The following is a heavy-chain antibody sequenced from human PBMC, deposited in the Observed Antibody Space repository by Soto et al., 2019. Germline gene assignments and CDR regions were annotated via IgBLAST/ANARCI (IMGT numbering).Heavy chain of an antibody. CDR1: GGTFSSYA. V-gene: IGHV1-69*01. CDR2: IIPIFGTA. CDR3: ARPSPGSSSCTGSNYYGMDV. Sequence: QVQLVQSGAAVKKPGSSVKVSCKASGGTFSSYAISWVRQAPGQGLEWMGGIIPIFGTANYAQKFQGRVTITADESTSTAYMELSSLRSEDTAVYYCARPSPGSSSCTGSNYYGMDVWGQGTTVTVSS. J-gene: IGHJ6*02. D-gene: IGHD6-13*01.